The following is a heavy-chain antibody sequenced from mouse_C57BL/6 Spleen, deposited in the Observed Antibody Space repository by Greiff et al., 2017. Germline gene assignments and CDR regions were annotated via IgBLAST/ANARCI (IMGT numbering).Heavy chain of an antibody. CDR2: IDPSDSYT. D-gene: IGHD2-3*01. CDR1: GYTFTSYW. Sequence: VQLQQPGAELVMPGASVKLSCKASGYTFTSYWMHWVKQRPGQGLEWIGEIDPSDSYTNYNQKFKGKSTLTVDKSSSTAYVQLSSLTSEDSAVYCCARDDGPFAYWGQGTLVTVSA. J-gene: IGHJ3*01. CDR3: ARDDGPFAY. V-gene: IGHV1-69*01.